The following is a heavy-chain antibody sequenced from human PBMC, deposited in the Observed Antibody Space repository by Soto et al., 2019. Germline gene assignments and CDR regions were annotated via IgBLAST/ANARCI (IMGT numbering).Heavy chain of an antibody. J-gene: IGHJ4*02. Sequence: SETLSLTCAVSGGSISSGGYSWSWIRQPPGKGREWIGYIYHSGSTYYNPSLKSRVTISVDRSKNQFPRKLSSVTAADTAVYYCARAGYYDSSGFDYWGQGTLVTVSS. V-gene: IGHV4-30-2*01. D-gene: IGHD3-22*01. CDR3: ARAGYYDSSGFDY. CDR1: GGSISSGGYS. CDR2: IYHSGST.